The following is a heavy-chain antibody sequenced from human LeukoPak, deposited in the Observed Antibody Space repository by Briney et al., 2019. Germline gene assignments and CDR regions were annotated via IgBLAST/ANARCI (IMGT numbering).Heavy chain of an antibody. Sequence: RGSLRLSCVASGFTFSDHYMDWVRQAPGKGLEWVGRIRNKANSYTTEYAASVKGRFTVSRDNSKNSLYLQMNSLKTEDTAVYYCVGGAVYYFDCWGQGTLVTVSS. CDR2: IRNKANSYTT. CDR3: VGGAVYYFDC. V-gene: IGHV3-72*01. CDR1: GFTFSDHY. J-gene: IGHJ4*02.